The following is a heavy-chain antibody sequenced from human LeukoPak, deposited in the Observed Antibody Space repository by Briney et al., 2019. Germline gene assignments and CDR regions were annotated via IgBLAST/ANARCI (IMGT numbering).Heavy chain of an antibody. CDR1: GFTFDDYA. CDR3: AKDLGAVTTDAFDI. J-gene: IGHJ3*02. V-gene: IGHV3-9*01. Sequence: GGSLRLSCAASGFTFDDYAMHWVRQAPGKGLEWVSGVSWNSGSIGYADSVKGRFTISRDNAKNSLYLQMNSLRAEDTALYYCAKDLGAVTTDAFDIWGQGTMVTVSS. CDR2: VSWNSGSI. D-gene: IGHD4-17*01.